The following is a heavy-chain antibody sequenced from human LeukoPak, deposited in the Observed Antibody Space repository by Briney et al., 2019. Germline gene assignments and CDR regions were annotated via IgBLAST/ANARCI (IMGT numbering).Heavy chain of an antibody. V-gene: IGHV3-43*01. CDR1: GFTFDRYS. CDR3: AKEILDGGRALDV. Sequence: GGSLRLSCEASGFTFDRYSMQWVRQVPGKGLEWVSLINRDGSRTSYLDSVKGRFTISRDNSKNSLYLEMDSLRTDDTALYFCAKEILDGGRALDVWGKGTTVTVSS. D-gene: IGHD2-15*01. CDR2: INRDGSRT. J-gene: IGHJ6*04.